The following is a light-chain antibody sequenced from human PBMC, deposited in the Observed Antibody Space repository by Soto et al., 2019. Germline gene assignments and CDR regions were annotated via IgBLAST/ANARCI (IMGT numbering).Light chain of an antibody. Sequence: QSALTQPASVSGSPGQSITISCTGTSSDVGSYNLVSWYQQHPGKAPKLMIYECSKRPSGVSNRFSGSKSGNTAYLTNSGLQAEDEAGYYCCSYAGSSTLVFGGGTKLTVL. CDR3: CSYAGSSTLV. CDR2: ECS. J-gene: IGLJ2*01. CDR1: SSDVGSYNL. V-gene: IGLV2-23*01.